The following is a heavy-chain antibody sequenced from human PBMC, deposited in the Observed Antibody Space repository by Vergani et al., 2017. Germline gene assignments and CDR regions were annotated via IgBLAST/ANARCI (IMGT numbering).Heavy chain of an antibody. J-gene: IGHJ4*02. V-gene: IGHV4-4*02. CDR1: GGSFSNSNW. D-gene: IGHD2-15*01. Sequence: QVQLPESGPGLVKPSGTLSLPCAVSGGSFSNSNWWSWVRPPPGKGLEWIGEIYHSGSTTYNPSLQSRVTITVDKSKNPFSLTLRSVTAADTAVYYCARFNNGCYDYWGQGTLVTVSS. CDR3: ARFNNGCYDY. CDR2: IYHSGST.